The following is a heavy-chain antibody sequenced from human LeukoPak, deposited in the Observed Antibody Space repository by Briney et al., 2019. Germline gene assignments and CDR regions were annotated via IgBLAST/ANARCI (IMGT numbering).Heavy chain of an antibody. V-gene: IGHV3-74*03. Sequence: GGSLRLSCAASGFTFSSYWMHWVRQAPGKGLVWVSRINSDGSNTTYADFVTGRFSISRDNAKNTPYLHMNSLRAEDTAVYYCAMFGDYNVDWGQGTLVTVSS. CDR3: AMFGDYNVD. J-gene: IGHJ4*02. CDR1: GFTFSSYW. D-gene: IGHD4-17*01. CDR2: INSDGSNT.